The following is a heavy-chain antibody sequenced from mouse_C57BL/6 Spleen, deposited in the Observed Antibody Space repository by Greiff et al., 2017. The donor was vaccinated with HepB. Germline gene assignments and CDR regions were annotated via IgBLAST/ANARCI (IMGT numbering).Heavy chain of an antibody. CDR3: ARWRGYDGGWFAY. CDR2: IDPSDSYT. Sequence: VQLQQSGAELVMPGASVKLSCKASGYTFTSYWMHWVKQRPGQSLEWIGEIDPSDSYTNYNQKFKGKSTLTVDKSSSTAYMQLSSLTSEDSAVYYCARWRGYDGGWFAYWGQGTLVTVSA. CDR1: GYTFTSYW. D-gene: IGHD2-2*01. V-gene: IGHV1-69*01. J-gene: IGHJ3*01.